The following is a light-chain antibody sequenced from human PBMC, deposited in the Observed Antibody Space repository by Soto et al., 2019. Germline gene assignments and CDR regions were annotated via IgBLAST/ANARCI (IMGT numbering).Light chain of an antibody. J-gene: IGLJ1*01. V-gene: IGLV2-14*03. Sequence: QSALTQPASVSGSPGQSITISCTGTSSDIGDYNFVSWYQQHPGNAPKLMIYDVANRPSGVSNRFSGSKSGNTASLTISGLQAEDEADYYCSSYTGSSTLVFGTGTKLTVL. CDR1: SSDIGDYNF. CDR3: SSYTGSSTLV. CDR2: DVA.